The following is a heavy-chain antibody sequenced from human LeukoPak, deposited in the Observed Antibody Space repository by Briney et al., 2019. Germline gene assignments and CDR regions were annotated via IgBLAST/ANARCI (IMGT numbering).Heavy chain of an antibody. CDR2: IHTTGST. J-gene: IGHJ5*02. CDR1: GGSISSYY. D-gene: IGHD5-18*01. V-gene: IGHV4-4*07. Sequence: PSETLSLTCTVSGGSISSYYWSWIRQPAGKGLEWIGRIHTTGSTNYNPSLKSRVTMSVDTSKNQFSLKLSSVTAADTAVYYCAPGYSYGYSWFDPWGQGTLVTVSS. CDR3: APGYSYGYSWFDP.